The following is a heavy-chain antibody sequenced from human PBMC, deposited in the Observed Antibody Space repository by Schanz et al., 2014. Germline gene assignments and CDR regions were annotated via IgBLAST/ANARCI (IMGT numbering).Heavy chain of an antibody. J-gene: IGHJ3*01. CDR1: GYSFTDYA. CDR3: ARGIPYCSSTSCSGLDAYDV. D-gene: IGHD2-2*01. Sequence: QLMQSGSEVRKPGASVKVSCKASGYSFTDYAIHWVRQAPGQGPELMGWINAHTGNTQYAQKFQGRVNMTRDTVTTTVHLELTRLRTDDTAMYYCARGIPYCSSTSCSGLDAYDVWGQGTLVTVSS. V-gene: IGHV1-18*01. CDR2: INAHTGNT.